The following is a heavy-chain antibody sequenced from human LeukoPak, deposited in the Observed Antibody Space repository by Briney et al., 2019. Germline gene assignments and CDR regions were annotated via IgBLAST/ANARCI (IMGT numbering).Heavy chain of an antibody. Sequence: SETLSLTCTVSGGSISSYYWSWIRQPPGKGLEWIGYIYYSGSTNYNPSLKSRVTISVDTSKNQFSLKLSSVTAADTAVYYCARLTGLYYYDSSGYCSWFDPWGQGTLVTVSS. D-gene: IGHD3-22*01. CDR2: IYYSGST. CDR3: ARLTGLYYYDSSGYCSWFDP. CDR1: GGSISSYY. J-gene: IGHJ5*02. V-gene: IGHV4-59*08.